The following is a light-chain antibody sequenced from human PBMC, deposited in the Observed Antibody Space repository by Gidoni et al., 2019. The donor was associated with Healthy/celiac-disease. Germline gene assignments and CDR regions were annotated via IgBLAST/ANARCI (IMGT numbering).Light chain of an antibody. CDR3: QAWDSSTVV. CDR1: TLGDKY. V-gene: IGLV3-1*01. J-gene: IGLJ2*01. CDR2: QDS. Sequence: SYELTQPRSVSVSPGQTASITCSGDTLGDKYACWYQQKQGQSPVLVIYQDSKRPSGIPERFSGSNSGNTATLTISGTQAMDEADYYCQAWDSSTVVFGGGTKLTVL.